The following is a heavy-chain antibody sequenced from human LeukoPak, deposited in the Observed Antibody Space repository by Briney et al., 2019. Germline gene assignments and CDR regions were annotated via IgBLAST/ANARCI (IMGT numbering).Heavy chain of an antibody. Sequence: PGGSLRLSCAASGFTVSNTYMTWVRQAPGKGLEWVSLIYSGGSTYCADSVKGRFTISRDNSKNTLYLQMNSLRADDTAVYYCARGDDYGDSWGQGTLVTVSS. CDR2: IYSGGST. V-gene: IGHV3-53*01. CDR1: GFTVSNTY. CDR3: ARGDDYGDS. D-gene: IGHD3-16*01. J-gene: IGHJ4*02.